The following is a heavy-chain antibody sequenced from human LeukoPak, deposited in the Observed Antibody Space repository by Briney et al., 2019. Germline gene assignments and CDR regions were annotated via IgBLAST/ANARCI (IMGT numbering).Heavy chain of an antibody. J-gene: IGHJ5*02. CDR3: AKELVEMATITRGWFDP. D-gene: IGHD5-24*01. CDR2: IWYDGSNK. Sequence: GRSLRLSCAASGFTFSSYGMHWVRQAPGKGLEWVAVIWYDGSNKYYADSVKGRFTISRDNSKNTLYLQMNSLRAEDTAVYYCAKELVEMATITRGWFDPWGQGTPVTVSS. V-gene: IGHV3-33*06. CDR1: GFTFSSYG.